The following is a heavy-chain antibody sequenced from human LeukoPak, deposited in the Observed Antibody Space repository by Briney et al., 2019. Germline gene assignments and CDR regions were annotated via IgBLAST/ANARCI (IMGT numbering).Heavy chain of an antibody. CDR1: GFTFSSYS. J-gene: IGHJ5*02. Sequence: GGSLRLSCAASGFTFSSYSMNWVRQAPGKGLEWVSSISSSSSYIYYADSVKGRFTISRDNSKNTLYLQMNSLRAEDTAVYYCVKVQQYDFWSGRNWFDPWGQGTLVTVSS. D-gene: IGHD3-3*01. CDR3: VKVQQYDFWSGRNWFDP. CDR2: ISSSSSYI. V-gene: IGHV3-21*01.